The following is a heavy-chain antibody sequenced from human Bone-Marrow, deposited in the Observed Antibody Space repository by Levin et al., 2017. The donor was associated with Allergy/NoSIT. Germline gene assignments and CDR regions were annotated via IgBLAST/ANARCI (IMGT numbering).Heavy chain of an antibody. V-gene: IGHV3-21*01. CDR1: GFTFSDYS. CDR3: ARDGARQGAAEIYFDY. D-gene: IGHD3-16*01. J-gene: IGHJ4*02. Sequence: GESLKISCVASGFTFSDYSMNWVRQAPGKGLEWVSSITGSGDYIYYADSVKGRFTLSRDNARNSVYLQMNSLRPEDTAVYYCARDGARQGAAEIYFDYWGQGTLVAVSS. CDR2: ITGSGDYI.